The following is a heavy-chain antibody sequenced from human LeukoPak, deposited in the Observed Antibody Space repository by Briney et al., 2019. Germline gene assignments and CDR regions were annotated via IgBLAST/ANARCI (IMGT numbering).Heavy chain of an antibody. CDR3: ARAPHRYYYDSSGEPIDY. Sequence: ASVKVSCKASGYTFTSYDINWVRQATGQGLEWMGWMNPNSGNTGYAQKFQGRVTMTRNTSISTAYMELSSLRSEDTAVYYCARAPHRYYYDSSGEPIDYWGQGTLVTVSS. D-gene: IGHD3-22*01. CDR1: GYTFTSYD. CDR2: MNPNSGNT. V-gene: IGHV1-8*01. J-gene: IGHJ4*02.